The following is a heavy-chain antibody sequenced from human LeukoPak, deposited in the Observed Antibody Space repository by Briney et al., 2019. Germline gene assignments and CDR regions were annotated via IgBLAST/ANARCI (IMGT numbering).Heavy chain of an antibody. V-gene: IGHV4-34*01. CDR3: ARGRVGGIVLMVYAIFDY. D-gene: IGHD2-8*01. J-gene: IGHJ4*02. CDR2: INHSGST. Sequence: SETLSLTCTVSGDSISTYYWRWIRQPPGKGLEWIGEINHSGSTNYNPSLKSRVTISVDTSKNQFSLKLSSVTAADTAVYYCARGRVGGIVLMVYAIFDYWGQGTLVTVSS. CDR1: GDSISTYY.